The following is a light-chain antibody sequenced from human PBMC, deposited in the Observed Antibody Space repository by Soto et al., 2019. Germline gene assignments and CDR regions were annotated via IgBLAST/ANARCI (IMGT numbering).Light chain of an antibody. V-gene: IGKV3-11*01. CDR2: DAS. CDR1: ESVRHY. CDR3: QHYDSARWT. Sequence: ESVSAQSPATLSLSPGERATLSCRASESVRHYVAWYQQKPGQAPRLVIYDASNRATGIPARFSGSGSGTDYTLTISSLEAEDFAVYYCQHYDSARWTFSLGTKVDIK. J-gene: IGKJ1*01.